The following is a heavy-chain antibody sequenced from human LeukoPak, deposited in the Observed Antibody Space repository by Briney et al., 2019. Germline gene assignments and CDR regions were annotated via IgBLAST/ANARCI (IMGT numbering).Heavy chain of an antibody. V-gene: IGHV3-15*01. J-gene: IGHJ4*02. CDR2: IKSKTDGGTT. CDR1: GGSISSYY. D-gene: IGHD5-18*01. CDR3: TTGNTAMPH. Sequence: ETLSLTCTVSGGSISSYYWSWIRQPPGKGLEWVGRIKSKTDGGTTDYAAPVKGRFTISRDDSKNTLYLQMNSLKTEDTAVYYCTTGNTAMPHWGQGTLVTVSS.